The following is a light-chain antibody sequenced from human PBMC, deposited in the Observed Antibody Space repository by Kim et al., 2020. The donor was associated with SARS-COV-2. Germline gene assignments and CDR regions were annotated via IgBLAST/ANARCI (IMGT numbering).Light chain of an antibody. CDR1: NIGSKS. Sequence: GKTARITGGGNNIGSKSVQWYQQKPGQAPVLVIYYDSDRPSGIPERFSGSNSGNTANLTISRVEAGDEADYYCQVWDSSSDHPMNVFGTGTKVTVL. J-gene: IGLJ1*01. CDR3: QVWDSSSDHPMNV. CDR2: YDS. V-gene: IGLV3-21*04.